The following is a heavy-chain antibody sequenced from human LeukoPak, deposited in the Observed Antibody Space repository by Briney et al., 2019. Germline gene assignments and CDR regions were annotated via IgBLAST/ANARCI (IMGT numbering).Heavy chain of an antibody. CDR3: ASSLYYDILTGRPHDAFDI. CDR1: GFTFSSYA. CDR2: ISYDGSNK. V-gene: IGHV3-30-3*01. J-gene: IGHJ3*02. Sequence: GRSLRLSCAASGFTFSSYAMHWVRQAPGKGLEWVAVISYDGSNKYYADSVKGRFTISRDNSKNTLYLQMNSLRAEDTAVYYCASSLYYDILTGRPHDAFDIWGQGTMVTVSS. D-gene: IGHD3-9*01.